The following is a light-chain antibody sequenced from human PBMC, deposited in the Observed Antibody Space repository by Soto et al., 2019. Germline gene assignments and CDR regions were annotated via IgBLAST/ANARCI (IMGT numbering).Light chain of an antibody. CDR2: GAS. CDR1: QSVTSTY. CDR3: QQYDSSPWA. J-gene: IGKJ1*01. Sequence: EIVLTQSPGTLSLSPGERATLSCRASQSVTSTYLAWYQHKPGQAPRLLIYGASGRATSIPDRFSGSGSGTDFTLTISRLEPEDFAVYYCQQYDSSPWAFGQGTKVEIK. V-gene: IGKV3-20*01.